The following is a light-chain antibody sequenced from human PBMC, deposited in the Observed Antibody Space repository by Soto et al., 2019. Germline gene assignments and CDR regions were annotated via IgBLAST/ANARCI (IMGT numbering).Light chain of an antibody. CDR1: SSDVGGYNY. J-gene: IGLJ1*01. V-gene: IGLV2-14*01. CDR2: DVS. Sequence: QSVLTQPASVSGSPGQSIAISCTGTSSDVGGYNYVSWYQQHPGEAPKLMIYDVSNWPSGVSNRFSGSKSGNTASLTISGLQADDEADYYCSSYTSSSTRVFGTGTKVTVL. CDR3: SSYTSSSTRV.